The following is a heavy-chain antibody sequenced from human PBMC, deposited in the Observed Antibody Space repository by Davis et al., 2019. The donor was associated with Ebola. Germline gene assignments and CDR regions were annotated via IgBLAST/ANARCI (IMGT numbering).Heavy chain of an antibody. V-gene: IGHV3-74*01. CDR1: GIPFSNYW. CDR3: VRDIGHCGSGLCSL. J-gene: IGHJ4*02. Sequence: PGGSLRLSCAASGIPFSNYWMSWVRQVSRKGLVWVSRIHPDGRGTFYADTVKGRFTISRDNAENTLYLQMNSLRVDDTAVYYCVRDIGHCGSGLCSLWGQGTLVTVSS. CDR2: IHPDGRGT. D-gene: IGHD5-12*01.